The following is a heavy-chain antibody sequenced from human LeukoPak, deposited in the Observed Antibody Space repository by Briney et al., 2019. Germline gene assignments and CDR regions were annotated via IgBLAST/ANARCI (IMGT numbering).Heavy chain of an antibody. CDR1: GYPFTSYG. CDR3: ARDGGIAAAGTPIDY. V-gene: IGHV1-18*01. J-gene: IGHJ4*02. Sequence: ASVKVSCKASGYPFTSYGISWVRQAPGQGLEWMGWISAYNGNTNYAQKLQGRVTMTTDTSTSTAYMELRSLRSDDTAVYYCARDGGIAAAGTPIDYWGQGTLVTVSS. D-gene: IGHD6-13*01. CDR2: ISAYNGNT.